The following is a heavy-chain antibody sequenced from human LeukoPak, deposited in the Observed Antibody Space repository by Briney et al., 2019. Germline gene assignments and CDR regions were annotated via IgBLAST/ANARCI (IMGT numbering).Heavy chain of an antibody. D-gene: IGHD2-15*01. CDR3: ARCTMAWWYHRGMDV. Sequence: GGSLRLSCAASGFTFNIYSMNWVRQAPGKGLEWVSSISGTSNYIYYADSVKGRFTISRDNSRNTVFLEMNSLRPEDTAVYYCARCTMAWWYHRGMDVWGRGTTVTVSS. CDR1: GFTFNIYS. V-gene: IGHV3-21*01. J-gene: IGHJ6*02. CDR2: ISGTSNYI.